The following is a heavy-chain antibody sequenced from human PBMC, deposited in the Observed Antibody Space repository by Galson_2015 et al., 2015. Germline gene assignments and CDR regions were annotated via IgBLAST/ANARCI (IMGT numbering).Heavy chain of an antibody. Sequence: SLRLSCAASGFTFSTYSMNWVRQAPGKGLEWVSSISSTANYIHYADSVKGRFTISGDYAKNLLYLQMNSLSAEDTAVYYCARDYYGDYVVDYWGQGTLVTVSS. D-gene: IGHD4-17*01. CDR3: ARDYYGDYVVDY. V-gene: IGHV3-21*01. CDR2: ISSTANYI. CDR1: GFTFSTYS. J-gene: IGHJ4*02.